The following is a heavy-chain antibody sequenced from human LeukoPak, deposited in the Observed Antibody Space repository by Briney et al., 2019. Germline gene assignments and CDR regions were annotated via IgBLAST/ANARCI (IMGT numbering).Heavy chain of an antibody. V-gene: IGHV3-53*01. J-gene: IGHJ2*01. Sequence: GGSLRLSCAASGFNVSSNYMSWVRQAPGKGLEGVSLIYSDGSTYYADSVKGRFFISRDISKNTLYLQMNSLRADDTAVYYCTREKLVIVPSSYYYFDLWGRGTLVTVSS. CDR1: GFNVSSNY. D-gene: IGHD2-2*01. CDR3: TREKLVIVPSSYYYFDL. CDR2: IYSDGST.